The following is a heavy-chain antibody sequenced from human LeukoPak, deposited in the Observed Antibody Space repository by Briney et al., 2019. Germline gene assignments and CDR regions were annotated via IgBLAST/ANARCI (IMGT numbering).Heavy chain of an antibody. CDR2: IYNSGST. V-gene: IGHV4-61*01. CDR3: ARGYCGSTSCYGVFDY. D-gene: IGHD2-2*01. J-gene: IGHJ4*02. CDR1: GGSVTSDIYY. Sequence: SETLSLTCTVSGGSVTSDIYYWSWIRQPPGKGLEWIGYIYNSGSTNYNPSLKSRVTISVDTSKDQFPLRLSSVTAADTAVYYCARGYCGSTSCYGVFDYWGQGTLVTVSS.